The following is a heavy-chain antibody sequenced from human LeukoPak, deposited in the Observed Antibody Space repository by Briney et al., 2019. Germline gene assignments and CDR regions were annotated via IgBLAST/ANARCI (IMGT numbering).Heavy chain of an antibody. CDR3: AKRGYRWSYVVFMF. J-gene: IGHJ4*02. V-gene: IGHV1-2*02. CDR1: VYTFTGYY. D-gene: IGHD3-3*01. Sequence: TSVKVSCKASVYTFTGYYMHWVRQAPGQGLEWMVWIKPNSSGTTDAPKFQRRVNRTRDTSINTAYMELSRLRSDDTAVYSCAKRGYRWSYVVFMFWGQGTLVIVSS. CDR2: IKPNSSGT.